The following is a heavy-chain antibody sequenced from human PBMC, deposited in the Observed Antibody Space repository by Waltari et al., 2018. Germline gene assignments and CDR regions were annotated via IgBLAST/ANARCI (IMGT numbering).Heavy chain of an antibody. CDR2: IIPSVGTA. CDR3: AREGVTIVQGVRSGRRFDP. V-gene: IGHV1-69*08. Sequence: QLQPVQSFAEAMTPGPSLRFSCQPYGVLLSSYPISRVRQAPVHGLEWMGRIIPSVGTANHAQKVQGRVTNTAEKSRSTAYRELSRLQSGERTVECGAREGVTIVQGVRSGRRFDPGGQGTLVTVSS. CDR1: GVLLSSYP. D-gene: IGHD3-10*01. J-gene: IGHJ5*02.